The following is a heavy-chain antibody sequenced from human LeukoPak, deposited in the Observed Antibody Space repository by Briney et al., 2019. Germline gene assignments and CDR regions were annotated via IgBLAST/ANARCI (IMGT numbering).Heavy chain of an antibody. CDR3: ARVRWFGELLLPTYYYYMDV. J-gene: IGHJ6*03. V-gene: IGHV4-59*01. D-gene: IGHD3-10*01. CDR1: GVSFSDYY. Sequence: KPSETLSLTCAVYGVSFSDYYWSWIRQPPGKGLEWIGYIYYSGSTNYNPSLKSRVTISVDTSKNQFSLKLSSVTAADTAVYYCARVRWFGELLLPTYYYYMDVWGKGTTVTVSS. CDR2: IYYSGST.